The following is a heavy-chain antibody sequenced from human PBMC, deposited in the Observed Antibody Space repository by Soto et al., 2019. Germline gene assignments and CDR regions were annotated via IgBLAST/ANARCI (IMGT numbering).Heavy chain of an antibody. Sequence: ASVKVSCKASGGTFSSYAISWVRQAHGQGLEWMGGIIPIFGTANYAQKFQGRVTITADESTSTAYMELSSLRSEDTAVYYCAYRGSAARPPSYYYYGMDVWGQGTTVTVSS. D-gene: IGHD6-6*01. J-gene: IGHJ6*02. CDR3: AYRGSAARPPSYYYYGMDV. CDR1: GGTFSSYA. CDR2: IIPIFGTA. V-gene: IGHV1-69*13.